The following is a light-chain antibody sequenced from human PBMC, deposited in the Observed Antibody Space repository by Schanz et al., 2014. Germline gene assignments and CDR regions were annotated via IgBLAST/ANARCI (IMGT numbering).Light chain of an antibody. J-gene: IGLJ3*02. V-gene: IGLV2-8*01. CDR1: SSDVGGHDY. CDR2: QVT. Sequence: QSALTQPPSASGAPGQSVTISCTGTSSDVGGHDYVSWYQHHPGKAPKVMIYQVTKRPSGVPDRFSGSKSGTSASLAITGLQAEDEAEYYCQSFDSSLTHRVFGGGTKLPVL. CDR3: QSFDSSLTHRV.